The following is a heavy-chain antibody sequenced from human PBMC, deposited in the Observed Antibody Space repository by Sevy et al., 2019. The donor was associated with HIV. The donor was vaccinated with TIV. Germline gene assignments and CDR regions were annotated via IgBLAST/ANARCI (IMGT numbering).Heavy chain of an antibody. CDR1: GFTFSDYW. J-gene: IGHJ6*02. CDR2: INYSGDVI. V-gene: IGHV3-11*01. Sequence: GGSLRLSCAASGFTFSDYWMTWVRQAPGKGLESISCINYSGDVIHYTDSVKGRFTISRDNAKKSLSLEMNSLRADDTAIYYCARIPSPQLGRYFGMGVWGRGTTVTVSS. CDR3: ARIPSPQLGRYFGMGV. D-gene: IGHD1-1*01.